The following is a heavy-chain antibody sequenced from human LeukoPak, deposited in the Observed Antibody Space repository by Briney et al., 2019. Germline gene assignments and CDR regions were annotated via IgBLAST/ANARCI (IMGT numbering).Heavy chain of an antibody. CDR1: GGTFSSYA. CDR3: ARSRYYDFWSGYFPYYYYYYYMDV. V-gene: IGHV1-69*06. D-gene: IGHD3-3*01. J-gene: IGHJ6*03. Sequence: SVKVSCKASGGTFSSYAISWVRQAPGQGLEWMGGIIPIFGTANYAQKFQGRVTITADKSTSTAYMELSSLRSEDTAVYYCARSRYYDFWSGYFPYYYYYYYMDVWGKGTTVTVSS. CDR2: IIPIFGTA.